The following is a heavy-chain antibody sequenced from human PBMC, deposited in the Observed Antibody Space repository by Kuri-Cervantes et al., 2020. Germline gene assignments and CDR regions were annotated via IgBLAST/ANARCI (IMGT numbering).Heavy chain of an antibody. CDR3: ARGRDPNYDFWSGPTNIVLWFDP. V-gene: IGHV1-24*01. Sequence: ASVKVSCKVSGYTLTELSMHWVRQAPGKGLEWMGGFDPEDGETIYAQKFQGRVTMTRNTSISTAYMELSSLRSEDTAVYYCARGRDPNYDFWSGPTNIVLWFDPWGQGTLVTVSS. D-gene: IGHD3-3*01. J-gene: IGHJ5*02. CDR1: GYTLTELS. CDR2: FDPEDGET.